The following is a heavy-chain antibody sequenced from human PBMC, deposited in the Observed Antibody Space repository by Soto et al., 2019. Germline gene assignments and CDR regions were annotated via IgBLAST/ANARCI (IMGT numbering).Heavy chain of an antibody. J-gene: IGHJ5*02. V-gene: IGHV2-5*02. CDR1: GFSLSTSGVG. D-gene: IGHD2-15*01. CDR3: AHDFAPVVAATPAVRWFDP. Sequence: SGPTLVKPTQTLTLTCTFSGFSLSTSGVGVGWIRQPPGKALEWLALIYWDDDKRYSPSLKSRLTITKDTSKNQVVLTMTNMDPVDTATYYCAHDFAPVVAATPAVRWFDPWGQGTLVTVSS. CDR2: IYWDDDK.